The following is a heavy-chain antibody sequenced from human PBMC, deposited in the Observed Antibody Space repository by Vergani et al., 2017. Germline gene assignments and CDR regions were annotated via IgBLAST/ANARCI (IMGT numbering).Heavy chain of an antibody. CDR1: GASIRSSNYY. V-gene: IGHV4-39*01. J-gene: IGHJ5*02. D-gene: IGHD6-19*01. Sequence: QLQLQESGPGLVKPSATLSLTCSVSGASIRSSNYYWGWIRQPPGKGLEWIASIYYSGGTYYNPSLKSRVTISVDPSKNQFSLKLSSVTAADTAVYFCARHSTVEWLVKLGWIDPWGQGILVTVSS. CDR3: ARHSTVEWLVKLGWIDP. CDR2: IYYSGGT.